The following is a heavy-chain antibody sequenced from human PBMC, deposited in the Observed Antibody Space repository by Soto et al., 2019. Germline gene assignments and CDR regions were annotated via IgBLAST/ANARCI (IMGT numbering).Heavy chain of an antibody. J-gene: IGHJ6*03. CDR1: GFTFSSYS. V-gene: IGHV3-48*01. CDR2: ISSSSSTI. D-gene: IGHD2-2*02. Sequence: EVQLVESGGGLVQPGGSLRLSCAASGFTFSSYSMNWVRQAPGKGLEWVSYISSSSSTIYYADSVKGRFTISRDNAKNSLYLQMSSLRAEDTAVYYCARDLVVPAAIGYYYYYMDVWGKGTTVTVSS. CDR3: ARDLVVPAAIGYYYYYMDV.